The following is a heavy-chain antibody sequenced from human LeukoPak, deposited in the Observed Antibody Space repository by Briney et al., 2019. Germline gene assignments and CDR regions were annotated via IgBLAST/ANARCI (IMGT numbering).Heavy chain of an antibody. Sequence: GGSLRLSCVASGFTLSSYSMNWVRQAPGKGLEWVSYISDTGSTIAYADSVKGRFTMSRDEAKNTLHLQMNSLRDEDTAVYYCTRRFDSWGQGVLVTVFS. CDR3: TRRFDS. CDR1: GFTLSSYS. V-gene: IGHV3-48*02. CDR2: ISDTGSTI. J-gene: IGHJ4*02.